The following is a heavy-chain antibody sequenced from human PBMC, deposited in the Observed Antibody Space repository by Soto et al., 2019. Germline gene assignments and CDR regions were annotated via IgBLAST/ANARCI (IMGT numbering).Heavy chain of an antibody. D-gene: IGHD5-12*01. CDR3: AHRLDIVATVIAFDI. Sequence: GLDLAWLALIYWDDDKRYSPSLKSRLTITKDTSKNQVVLTMTNMDPVDTATYYCAHRLDIVATVIAFDIWGQGTMVTVSS. V-gene: IGHV2-5*02. J-gene: IGHJ3*02. CDR2: IYWDDDK.